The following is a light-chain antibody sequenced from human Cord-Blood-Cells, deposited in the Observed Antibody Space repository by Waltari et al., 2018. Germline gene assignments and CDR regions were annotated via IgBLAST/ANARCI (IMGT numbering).Light chain of an antibody. J-gene: IGLJ3*02. Sequence: QSALTQPASVSGSPGQSLTISCTGTSSDVWSHNLVSWYQQHPGKAPKLLIYEGSKRPSGVSNRFSGSKSGNTASLTISGLQAEDEADYYCCSYAGSSFWVFGGGTKLTVL. CDR2: EGS. CDR3: CSYAGSSFWV. V-gene: IGLV2-23*01. CDR1: SSDVWSHNL.